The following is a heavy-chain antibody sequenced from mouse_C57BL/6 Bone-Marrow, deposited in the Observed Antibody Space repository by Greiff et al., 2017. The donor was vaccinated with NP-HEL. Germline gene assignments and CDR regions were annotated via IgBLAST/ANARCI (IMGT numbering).Heavy chain of an antibody. D-gene: IGHD1-1*01. CDR2: IYPGSGST. V-gene: IGHV1-55*01. Sequence: VKLQQPGAELVKPGASVKMSCKASGYTFTNYWITWVKQRPGQGLEWIGDIYPGSGSTNYNEKFKSKATLTVDTSSSTAYMQLSSLTSEDSAVYYCARFLLLLRYYFDYWGQGTTLTVSS. CDR3: ARFLLLLRYYFDY. J-gene: IGHJ2*01. CDR1: GYTFTNYW.